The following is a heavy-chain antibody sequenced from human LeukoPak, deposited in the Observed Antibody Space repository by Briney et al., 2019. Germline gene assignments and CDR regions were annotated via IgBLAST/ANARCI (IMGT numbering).Heavy chain of an antibody. Sequence: PGGSLRLSCAASGFTFSSYAMSWVRQAPGKGLEWVSATSGSGGSTYYAASVKGRFTISRDNSRDTLYLQMNTLRAEDTAVYFCAKLYLSGPFDYWGQGTPVTVSP. J-gene: IGHJ4*02. CDR2: TSGSGGST. CDR1: GFTFSSYA. V-gene: IGHV3-23*01. D-gene: IGHD2-8*01. CDR3: AKLYLSGPFDY.